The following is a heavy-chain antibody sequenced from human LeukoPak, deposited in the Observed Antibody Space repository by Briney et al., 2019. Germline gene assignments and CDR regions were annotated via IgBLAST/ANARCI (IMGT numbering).Heavy chain of an antibody. CDR3: ARPMEQYNWNDGDAFDI. CDR1: GYTFTSYG. J-gene: IGHJ3*02. D-gene: IGHD1-1*01. CDR2: ISAYNGNT. Sequence: GASVKVSCKASGYTFTSYGISWVRQAPGQGLEWMGWISAYNGNTNYAQKLQGRVTMTTDTSTSTAYMELRSLRSDDTAVYYCARPMEQYNWNDGDAFDIWGQGTMVTVSS. V-gene: IGHV1-18*01.